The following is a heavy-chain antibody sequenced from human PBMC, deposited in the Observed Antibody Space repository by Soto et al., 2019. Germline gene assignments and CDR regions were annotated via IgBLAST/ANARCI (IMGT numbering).Heavy chain of an antibody. CDR1: GGSISSCDYY. CDR3: ASRKSSPYFDY. Sequence: NPSETLSLTCTVSGGSISSCDYYWSWIRQPPGKGLEWIGYIYYSGSTYYNPSLKSRVTISVDTSKNQFSLKLSSVTAADTAVYYCASRKSSPYFDYWGQGTLVTVSS. D-gene: IGHD3-10*01. CDR2: IYYSGST. V-gene: IGHV4-30-4*01. J-gene: IGHJ4*02.